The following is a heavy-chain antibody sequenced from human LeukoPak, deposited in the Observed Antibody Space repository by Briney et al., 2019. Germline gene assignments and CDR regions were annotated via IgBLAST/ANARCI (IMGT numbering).Heavy chain of an antibody. V-gene: IGHV3-7*04. CDR1: GFTFNTYW. Sequence: GGSLRLSCAASGFTFNTYWMSWVRQAPGKGLEWVANIREDGSEKYYVDSVKGRFTISRDNAKNSLYLQMNSLRAEDTAVYYCARDRGIMFRGVPFRYFDYWGQGTLVTVSS. J-gene: IGHJ4*02. CDR3: ARDRGIMFRGVPFRYFDY. CDR2: IREDGSEK. D-gene: IGHD3-10*01.